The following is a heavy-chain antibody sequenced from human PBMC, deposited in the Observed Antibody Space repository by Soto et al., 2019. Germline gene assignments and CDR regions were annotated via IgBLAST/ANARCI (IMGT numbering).Heavy chain of an antibody. V-gene: IGHV3-21*01. CDR1: GFTLSSFS. D-gene: IGHD6-19*01. CDR3: ARDSYSSIFDS. J-gene: IGHJ5*01. Sequence: PGGSLRLSCVASGFTLSSFSMSWVRQTPGKGLEWVSSITTGNDYISYADSVKGRFTISRDNAKNSLFLQMNSLRAEDTALYFCARDSYSSIFDSWGQGTPVTVSS. CDR2: ITTGNDYI.